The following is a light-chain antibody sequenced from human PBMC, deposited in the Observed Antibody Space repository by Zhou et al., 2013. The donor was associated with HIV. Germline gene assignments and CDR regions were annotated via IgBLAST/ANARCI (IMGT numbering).Light chain of an antibody. J-gene: IGLJ1*01. CDR3: QSYDSSHNYV. CDR1: LQHRGEVM. CDR2: GNA. Sequence: QSVLTQPPSVSGGPRAEGHHLLHWEQLQHRGEVMMYTGIGNFQEQPPKLLIYGNANRPSGVPDRFSGSKSGAAASLAITGLQAEDEADYYCQSYDSSHNYVFGTGTKVTVL. V-gene: IGLV1-40*01.